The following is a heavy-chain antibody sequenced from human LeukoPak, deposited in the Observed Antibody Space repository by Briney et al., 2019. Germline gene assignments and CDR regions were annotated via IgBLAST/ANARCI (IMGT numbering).Heavy chain of an antibody. CDR1: GGSISSSSYY. J-gene: IGHJ4*02. CDR3: ARVLRTVVRRVPRKYYFDY. V-gene: IGHV4-39*07. D-gene: IGHD4-23*01. CDR2: IYYSGST. Sequence: PSETLSLTCAVSGGSISSSSYYWGWIRQPPGKGLEWIGSIYYSGSTYYNPSLKSRVTISVDTSKNQFSLKLSSVTAADTAVYYCARVLRTVVRRVPRKYYFDYRGQGTLVTVSS.